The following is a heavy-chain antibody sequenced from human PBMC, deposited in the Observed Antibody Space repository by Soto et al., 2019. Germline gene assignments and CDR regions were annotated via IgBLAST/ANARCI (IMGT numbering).Heavy chain of an antibody. J-gene: IGHJ4*02. Sequence: EVQLLESGGGLVHPGGSLRLSCAASGFTFSSYAMNWVRQAPGKGLEWVSVISGSGSSTYYADSVKGRFTISRDNSKNTLYLQMNSLRAEDTAVYYCASRSSGWYFDYWGQGTLVTVSS. V-gene: IGHV3-23*01. CDR2: ISGSGSST. D-gene: IGHD6-19*01. CDR3: ASRSSGWYFDY. CDR1: GFTFSSYA.